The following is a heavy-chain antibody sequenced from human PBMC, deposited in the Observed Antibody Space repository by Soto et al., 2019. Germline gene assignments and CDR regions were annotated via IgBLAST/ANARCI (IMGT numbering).Heavy chain of an antibody. CDR2: IYHSGST. CDR1: GGYISSSNW. CDR3: ARAYIYCSGGSCHPNWFDP. D-gene: IGHD2-15*01. V-gene: IGHV4-4*02. Sequence: PSETLSLTCAVSGGYISSSNWWSWVRQPPGKGLEWIGEIYHSGSTNYNPSLKSRVTISVDKSKNQFSLKLSSVTAADTAVYYCARAYIYCSGGSCHPNWFDPWGQGTLVTVSS. J-gene: IGHJ5*02.